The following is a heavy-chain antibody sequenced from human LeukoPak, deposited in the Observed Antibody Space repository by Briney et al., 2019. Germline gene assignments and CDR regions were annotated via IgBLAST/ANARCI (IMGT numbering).Heavy chain of an antibody. CDR3: ARDPCSSTSCYNYYFDY. J-gene: IGHJ4*02. D-gene: IGHD2-2*02. CDR1: GGSISSSSYY. V-gene: IGHV4-39*07. Sequence: SETLSLTCTVSGGSISSSSYYWGWIRQPPGKGLEWMGSIYYSGSTYYNPSLKSRVTISVDTSKNQFSLKLSSVTAADTAVYYCARDPCSSTSCYNYYFDYWGQGTLVTVSS. CDR2: IYYSGST.